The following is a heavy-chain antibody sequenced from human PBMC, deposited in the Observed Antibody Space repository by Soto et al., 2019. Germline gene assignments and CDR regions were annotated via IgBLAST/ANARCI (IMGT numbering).Heavy chain of an antibody. V-gene: IGHV3-7*03. Sequence: PGGSLRLSCAASGFTFSSYWMSWVRQAPGKGLEWVANIKKDGSEKYYVDSVKGRFTISRDNAKNSLYLQMNSLRAEDTAVYYCAIVLVPAAIYWFDPWGEGTLVTV. D-gene: IGHD2-2*01. CDR1: GFTFSSYW. CDR3: AIVLVPAAIYWFDP. CDR2: IKKDGSEK. J-gene: IGHJ5*02.